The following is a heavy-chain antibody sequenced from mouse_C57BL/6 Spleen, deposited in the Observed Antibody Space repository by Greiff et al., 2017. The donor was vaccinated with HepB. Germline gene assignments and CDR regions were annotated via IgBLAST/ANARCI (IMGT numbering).Heavy chain of an antibody. V-gene: IGHV1-7*01. D-gene: IGHD1-1*01. CDR2: INPSSGYT. Sequence: VMLVESGAELAKPGASVKLSCKASGYTFTSYWMHWVKQRPGQGLEWIGYINPSSGYTKYNQKFKDKATLTADKSSSTAYMQLSSLTYEDSAVYYCARWFYGSSYFWYFDVWGTGTTVTVSS. CDR3: ARWFYGSSYFWYFDV. J-gene: IGHJ1*03. CDR1: GYTFTSYW.